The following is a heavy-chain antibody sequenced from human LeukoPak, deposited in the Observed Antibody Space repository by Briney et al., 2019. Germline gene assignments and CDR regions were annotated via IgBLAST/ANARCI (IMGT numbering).Heavy chain of an antibody. J-gene: IGHJ6*03. CDR3: AGVGKEATITFSYYYMDV. Sequence: GASVKFSCKAPGDVFTSYGISWVRPAPGQGLEWMGWISAYNGNTNYEQKFQGRVTITADESTSTAYMELSSLRSEDTAVYYCAGVGKEATITFSYYYMDVWGKGTTVTISS. CDR1: GDVFTSYG. CDR2: ISAYNGNT. V-gene: IGHV1-18*01. D-gene: IGHD5-12*01.